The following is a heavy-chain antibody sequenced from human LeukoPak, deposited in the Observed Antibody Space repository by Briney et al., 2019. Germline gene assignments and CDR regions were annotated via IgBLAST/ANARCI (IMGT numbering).Heavy chain of an antibody. V-gene: IGHV4-61*02. J-gene: IGHJ5*02. D-gene: IGHD1-26*01. CDR2: IYTSGNT. CDR3: AGEVGGSWFDP. CDR1: GGSISSGSHY. Sequence: PSETLSLTCTVSGGSISSGSHYWSWIRQPAGKGLEWIGRIYTSGNTNYNPSLKSRVTISLGTSKNQFSLNLSSVTAADTAVYYCAGEVGGSWFDPWGLGTLVTVSS.